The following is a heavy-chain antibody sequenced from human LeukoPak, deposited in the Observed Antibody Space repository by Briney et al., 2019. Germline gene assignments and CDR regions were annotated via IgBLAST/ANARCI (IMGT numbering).Heavy chain of an antibody. D-gene: IGHD3-3*01. CDR2: IGSSSSYS. CDR1: GFTLRSHS. Sequence: GGSLRLSCVASGFTLRSHSMNWVRQAPGKGLEWVSCIGSSSSYSYYADSVKGRFTISRDNAKNSLYLQMNSLRAEDTAVYYCARSVQFLEWLVDYWGQGTLVPVSS. J-gene: IGHJ4*02. V-gene: IGHV3-21*04. CDR3: ARSVQFLEWLVDY.